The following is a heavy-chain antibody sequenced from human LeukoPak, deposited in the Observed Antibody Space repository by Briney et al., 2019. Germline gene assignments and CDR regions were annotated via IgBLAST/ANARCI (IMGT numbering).Heavy chain of an antibody. V-gene: IGHV1-2*02. CDR2: INPHSGGT. J-gene: IGHJ4*02. CDR1: RYTFTDYY. D-gene: IGHD3-3*01. CDR3: ARGFNNVLRFLEWLFYFDY. Sequence: ASVKVSCKASRYTFTDYYIHWVRQAPGQGLEWMGWINPHSGGTNFAQKFQGRVTMTRDTSISTAYMELSRLRSDDTAVYYCARGFNNVLRFLEWLFYFDYWGQGTLVTVSS.